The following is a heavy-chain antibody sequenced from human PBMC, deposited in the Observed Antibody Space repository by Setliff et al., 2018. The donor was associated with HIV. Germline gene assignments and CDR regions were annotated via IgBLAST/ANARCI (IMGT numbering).Heavy chain of an antibody. CDR3: ARAGYYYYSDYLVV. CDR2: IYYSGST. CDR1: GDSISSGAYY. J-gene: IGHJ6*03. Sequence: SETLSLTCTVSGDSISSGAYYWSWIRQHPGKGLEWIGYIYYSGSTYYNPSLKSRVTISIDTSKNQFFLKLSSVTAADTAVYYCARAGYYYYSDYLVVWGKGTTVTVSS. V-gene: IGHV4-31*03.